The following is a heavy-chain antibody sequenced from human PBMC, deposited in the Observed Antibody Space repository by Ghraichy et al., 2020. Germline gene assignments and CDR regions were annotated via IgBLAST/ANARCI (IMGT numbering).Heavy chain of an antibody. V-gene: IGHV3-48*03. J-gene: IGHJ4*02. Sequence: GGSLRLSCAASGFTFSSYEMNWVRQAPGKGLEWVSYISTGGSTIHYADSVKGRFTISRDNAKNSLYLQMNSLRAEDTAVYNCVSPWLLEDWGQGTLVTVSS. CDR1: GFTFSSYE. D-gene: IGHD3-22*01. CDR3: VSPWLLED. CDR2: ISTGGSTI.